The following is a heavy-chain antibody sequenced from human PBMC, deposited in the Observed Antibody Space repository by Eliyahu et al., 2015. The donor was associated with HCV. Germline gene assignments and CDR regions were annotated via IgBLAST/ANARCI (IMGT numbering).Heavy chain of an antibody. CDR1: GGSISSGGYY. Sequence: QVQLQESGPGLVKPSQTLSLTCIVSGGSISSGGYYWSWIRQHPGKGLEWIGCIFYSGRGYYNPSLKSGLLISMDTSKNQFSLKLSSVTAADTAVYYCARVGSSSWYFVMDVWGPRDHGHRLL. D-gene: IGHD6-13*01. J-gene: IGHJ6*02. CDR2: IFYSGRG. CDR3: ARVGSSSWYFVMDV. V-gene: IGHV4-31*03.